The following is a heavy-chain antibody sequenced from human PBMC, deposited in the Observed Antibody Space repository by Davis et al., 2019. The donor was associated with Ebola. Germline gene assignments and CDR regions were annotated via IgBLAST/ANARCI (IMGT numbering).Heavy chain of an antibody. D-gene: IGHD6-19*01. J-gene: IGHJ5*02. CDR3: ARDEGRTAVNP. CDR1: GFTFSSDA. CDR2: MSGSGGST. Sequence: GESLKISCAASGFTFSSDAMSWVRQAPGKGLEWVSAMSGSGGSTYYADSVKGRFTISRDNAKNSLYLQMNSLSAEDTAVYYCARDEGRTAVNPWGQGTLVTVSS. V-gene: IGHV3-23*01.